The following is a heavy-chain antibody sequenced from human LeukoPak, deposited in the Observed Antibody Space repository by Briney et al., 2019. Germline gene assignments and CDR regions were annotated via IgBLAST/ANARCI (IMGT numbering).Heavy chain of an antibody. CDR1: GYSFTTYW. V-gene: IGHV5-51*01. CDR3: GRRGRDGYNQYHFDY. Sequence: GESLKISCKGSGYSFTTYWIGWVRRMPGKGLEWMGIIYPGDSDTKYSPSFQGQVTISADKSINTAYLQWSSLKASDTAIYYCGRRGRDGYNQYHFDYWGQGTLVTVSS. D-gene: IGHD5-24*01. CDR2: IYPGDSDT. J-gene: IGHJ4*02.